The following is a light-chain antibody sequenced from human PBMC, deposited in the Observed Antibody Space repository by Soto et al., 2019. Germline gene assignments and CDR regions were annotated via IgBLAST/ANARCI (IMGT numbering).Light chain of an antibody. Sequence: DIVLTQSPLSLPVTPGEPASISCRSSRSLLHSNGYNYLGWYLQKPGQSPQLLIYLGSNRASGVPDRFSGSGSGTDFTLKISRVEAEDVGVYYCMQALQTPVTFGPGTKVDIK. CDR3: MQALQTPVT. CDR1: RSLLHSNGYNY. J-gene: IGKJ3*01. CDR2: LGS. V-gene: IGKV2-28*01.